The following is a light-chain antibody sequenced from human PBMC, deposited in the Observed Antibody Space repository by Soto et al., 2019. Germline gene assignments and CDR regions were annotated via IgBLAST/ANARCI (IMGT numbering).Light chain of an antibody. CDR3: QQSYSTPYT. J-gene: IGKJ2*01. CDR1: QSITSH. CDR2: AAS. V-gene: IGKV1-39*01. Sequence: DIQMTQSPSSLSASVGDRLTITCRASQSITSHLNWLQQKPGKAPKLLIYAASSLQSGVPSRFSGSGSATDFTLTISSLQPEDFETYYWQQSYSTPYTFGQGTKLEIK.